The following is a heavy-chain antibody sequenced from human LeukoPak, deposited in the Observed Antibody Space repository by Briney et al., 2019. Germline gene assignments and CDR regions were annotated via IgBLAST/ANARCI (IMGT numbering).Heavy chain of an antibody. V-gene: IGHV3-23*01. CDR3: AKVSCDYVWGSYRCPFDY. CDR2: ISGSGGST. J-gene: IGHJ4*02. CDR1: GFTFSSYA. Sequence: GASLRLSCAASGFTFSSYAMNWVRQAPGKGLEWVSAISGSGGSTYYADSVKGRFTFSRDNSKNTLYLQMNSLRAEDTAVYYCAKVSCDYVWGSYRCPFDYWGQGTLVTVSS. D-gene: IGHD3-16*02.